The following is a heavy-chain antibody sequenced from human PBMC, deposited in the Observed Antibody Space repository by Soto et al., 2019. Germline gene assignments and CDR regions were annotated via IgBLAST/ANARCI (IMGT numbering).Heavy chain of an antibody. D-gene: IGHD1-26*01. V-gene: IGHV4-38-2*01. Sequence: XETLSLAYAVSGYSVSSGYYWGWIRQPPGKGLEWIGSIYHSGSTYYNPSLKSRVTISVDTSKNQFSLKLSSVTAADTAVYYCERVEWELLNWFDPWGQGTLVTVSS. CDR1: GYSVSSGYY. CDR2: IYHSGST. CDR3: ERVEWELLNWFDP. J-gene: IGHJ5*02.